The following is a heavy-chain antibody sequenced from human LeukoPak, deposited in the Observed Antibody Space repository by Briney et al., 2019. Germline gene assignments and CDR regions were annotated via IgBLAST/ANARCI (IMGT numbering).Heavy chain of an antibody. V-gene: IGHV3-74*01. Sequence: GGSLRLSCAASGFTFSNYWMHWVLQAPGKGLVWVSRLTSDETPTYADPVRGRFTVSRDNSRNTLYLQMNSLRDEDTAVYYCARSSDHAFDIWGQGTMVTVSS. J-gene: IGHJ3*02. CDR1: GFTFSNYW. CDR3: ARSSDHAFDI. CDR2: LTSDETP.